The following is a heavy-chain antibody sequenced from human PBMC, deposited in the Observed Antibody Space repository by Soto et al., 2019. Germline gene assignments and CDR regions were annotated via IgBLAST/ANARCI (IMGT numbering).Heavy chain of an antibody. J-gene: IGHJ2*01. V-gene: IGHV1-2*02. CDR2: INPNSGVT. D-gene: IGHD2-15*01. CDR1: GYTFPVYY. CDR3: ARGCNRLFWYFDL. Sequence: QVQLVQSGAEVQKPGASFKVSCKASGYTFPVYYMHWVRQAPGQGLEWMGWINPNSGVTNYAQKFQGRVTMTRDTSISTGYMELSRLRSDDTAVYYCARGCNRLFWYFDLWGRGTLVSVSS.